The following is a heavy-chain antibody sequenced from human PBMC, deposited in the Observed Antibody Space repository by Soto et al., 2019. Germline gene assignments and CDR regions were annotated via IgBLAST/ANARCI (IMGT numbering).Heavy chain of an antibody. CDR1: RVSMWISVGS. D-gene: IGHD3-3*01. V-gene: IGHV4-39*01. Sequence: PSGTISLTCAVCRVSMWISVGSGSIGHTPGKGLEWIGSNYCSGSTYYNPSLTSRVPIPVDTSNNQLSLKLSSVTAADTAVYYCARPRISIFGVVIPARMGSSMDVWGQGTTVTVSS. CDR2: NYCSGST. CDR3: ARPRISIFGVVIPARMGSSMDV. J-gene: IGHJ6*02.